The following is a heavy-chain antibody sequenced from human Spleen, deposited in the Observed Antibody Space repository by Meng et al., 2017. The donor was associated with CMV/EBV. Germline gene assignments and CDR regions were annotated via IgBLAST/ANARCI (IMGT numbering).Heavy chain of an antibody. CDR3: ARESSSRYYFDY. CDR1: GFTFSRYR. Sequence: GGSLRLSCAISGFTFSRYRMNWVRQAPGKGLEWVSSISSSSRNIYYADSVKGRFTISRDNAKNSLYLQMNSLRAEDTAVYYCARESSSRYYFDYWGQGTLVTVSS. CDR2: ISSSSRNI. D-gene: IGHD6-6*01. J-gene: IGHJ4*02. V-gene: IGHV3-21*01.